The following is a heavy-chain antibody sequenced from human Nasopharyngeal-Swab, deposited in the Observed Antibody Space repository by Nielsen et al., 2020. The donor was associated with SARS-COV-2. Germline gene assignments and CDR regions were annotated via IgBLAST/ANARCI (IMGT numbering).Heavy chain of an antibody. Sequence: GESLKISCAASGFILDDYAMHWVRQAPGKGLVSVSRINSDGDTTSYADSVKGRFTISRDNAKNTLYLQMSGLRGEDTAVYYCAKGRVGATPYYLDYWGQGTLVTVSS. CDR2: INSDGDTT. V-gene: IGHV3-74*01. CDR1: GFILDDYA. J-gene: IGHJ4*02. CDR3: AKGRVGATPYYLDY. D-gene: IGHD1-26*01.